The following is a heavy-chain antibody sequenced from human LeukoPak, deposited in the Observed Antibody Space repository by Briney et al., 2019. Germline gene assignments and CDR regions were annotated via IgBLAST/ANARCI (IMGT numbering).Heavy chain of an antibody. D-gene: IGHD2-2*01. J-gene: IGHJ5*02. CDR3: AKDGGFIVVAPEVSFDP. V-gene: IGHV3-23*01. Sequence: GGSLRLSCAASGFTFSSYVMNWVRQAPGKGLEWVSAISGSGGNTYYADSVKGRFTISRDNSKSTLYLQMNSLRAEDTAVYYCAKDGGFIVVAPEVSFDPWGQGTLVTVSS. CDR1: GFTFSSYV. CDR2: ISGSGGNT.